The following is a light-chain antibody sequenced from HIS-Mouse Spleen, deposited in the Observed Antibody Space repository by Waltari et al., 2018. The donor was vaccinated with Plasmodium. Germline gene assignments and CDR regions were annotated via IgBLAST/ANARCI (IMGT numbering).Light chain of an antibody. V-gene: IGKV3-15*01. CDR1: QSVSSN. J-gene: IGKJ3*01. CDR3: QQYNNWSFT. CDR2: GAS. Sequence: EIVMTQSPATLSVSPGERATLSCRASQSVSSNLAWYQQKPGQAPRLLIYGASTRATGIPARFSGSGSGTEFTLTISSLQSEDVVVYYCQQYNNWSFTCGPGTKVDIK.